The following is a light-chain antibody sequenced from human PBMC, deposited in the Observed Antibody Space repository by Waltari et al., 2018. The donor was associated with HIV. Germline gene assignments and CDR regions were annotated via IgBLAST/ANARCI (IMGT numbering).Light chain of an antibody. V-gene: IGLV3-19*01. Sequence: SSELAQDPAVSVALGQKVRITCKGDSVRSYYASWYQQKPGQAPVLVVYGENNRPSGIPDRFSASSSGNTASLTIAGAQAEDDADYYCNSRDSSGHWFFGGGTKVTVL. CDR3: NSRDSSGHWF. CDR2: GEN. CDR1: SVRSYY. J-gene: IGLJ3*02.